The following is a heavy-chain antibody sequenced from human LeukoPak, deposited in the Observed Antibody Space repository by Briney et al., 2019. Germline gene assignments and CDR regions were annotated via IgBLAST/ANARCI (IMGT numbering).Heavy chain of an antibody. J-gene: IGHJ4*02. CDR1: GFTFSDYY. CDR2: ISSSSSFT. CDR3: ARGGGFKDCSSTSCYVDY. Sequence: GGSLRLSCAASGFTFSDYYMSWIRQAPGKGLEWVSYISSSSSFTKYADSVKGRFTISRDNAKNSLYLQMNSLRAEDTAVYYCARGGGFKDCSSTSCYVDYWGQGTLVTVSS. D-gene: IGHD2-2*01. V-gene: IGHV3-11*06.